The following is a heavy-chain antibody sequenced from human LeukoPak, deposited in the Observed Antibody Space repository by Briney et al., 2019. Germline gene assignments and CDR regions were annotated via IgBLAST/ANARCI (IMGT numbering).Heavy chain of an antibody. D-gene: IGHD3-3*01. CDR3: ARDGYQVPTIFGTFDP. CDR1: GFTFSSYA. CDR2: ISYDGSNK. J-gene: IGHJ5*02. Sequence: PGGSLRLSCAASGFTFSSYATHWVRQAPGKGLEWVAVISYDGSNKYYADSVKGRFTISRDDAKNSLYLQMNSLRAEDTAVYYCARDGYQVPTIFGTFDPWGQGTLVTVSS. V-gene: IGHV3-30-3*01.